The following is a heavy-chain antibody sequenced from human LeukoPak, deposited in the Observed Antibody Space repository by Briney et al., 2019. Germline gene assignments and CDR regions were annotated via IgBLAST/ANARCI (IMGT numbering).Heavy chain of an antibody. D-gene: IGHD5-24*01. V-gene: IGHV1-18*01. CDR2: ISAYNGNT. Sequence: ASVKVSCKASGYTFTSYGISWVRQAPGQGLEWMGWISAYNGNTNYAQKLQGRVTMTTDTSTSTAYMELRSLRSDDTAVYYCARGRWLQSYYYYMDVWGKGTTVTISS. CDR1: GYTFTSYG. J-gene: IGHJ6*03. CDR3: ARGRWLQSYYYYMDV.